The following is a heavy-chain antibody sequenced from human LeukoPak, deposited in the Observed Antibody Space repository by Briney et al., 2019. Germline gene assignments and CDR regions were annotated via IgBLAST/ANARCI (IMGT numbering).Heavy chain of an antibody. D-gene: IGHD2-15*01. CDR2: ISSSGSTI. J-gene: IGHJ4*02. CDR3: AREGPSNYCSGGSCYYGY. Sequence: PGGSLRLSCAASGFTFSSYEMNWVRQAPGKGLEWVSYISSSGSTIYYADSVKGRFTISRDNAKNSLYLQMNSLRAEDTAVYYCAREGPSNYCSGGSCYYGYWGQGTLVTVSS. CDR1: GFTFSSYE. V-gene: IGHV3-48*03.